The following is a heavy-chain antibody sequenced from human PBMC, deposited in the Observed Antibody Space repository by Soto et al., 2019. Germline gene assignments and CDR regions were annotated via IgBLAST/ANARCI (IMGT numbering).Heavy chain of an antibody. D-gene: IGHD3-10*01. V-gene: IGHV1-69*13. CDR2: IIPIFGTA. CDR1: GGTFSSYA. Sequence: GASVKVSCKASGGTFSSYAISWVRQAPGQGLEWMGGIIPIFGTANYAQKFQGRVTITADESTSTAYMELSSLRSEDTAVYYCARDQFTMVRGVGGYGMDVWGQGTTVTVSS. CDR3: ARDQFTMVRGVGGYGMDV. J-gene: IGHJ6*02.